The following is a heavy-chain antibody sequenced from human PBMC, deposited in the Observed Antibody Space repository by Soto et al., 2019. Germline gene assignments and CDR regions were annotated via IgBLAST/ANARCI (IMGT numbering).Heavy chain of an antibody. CDR2: INPNSGGT. D-gene: IGHD3-9*01. CDR3: ARGADLVLRYFDWTFDY. Sequence: ASVKVSCKASGYTFTGYYMHWVRQAPGQGLEWMGWINPNSGGTNYAQKFQGWVTMTRDTSISTAYMELSRLRSDDTAVYYCARGADLVLRYFDWTFDYWGQGTLVTVS. CDR1: GYTFTGYY. V-gene: IGHV1-2*04. J-gene: IGHJ4*02.